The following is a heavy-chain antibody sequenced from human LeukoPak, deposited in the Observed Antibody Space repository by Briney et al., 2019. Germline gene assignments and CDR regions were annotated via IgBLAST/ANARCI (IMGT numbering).Heavy chain of an antibody. CDR3: ARRLVFYIRYFDTTGMDV. CDR1: GGSISSSSYY. V-gene: IGHV4-39*01. D-gene: IGHD3-9*01. CDR2: IYYSGST. Sequence: SETLSLTCTVSGGSISSSSYYWGWIRQPPGKGLEWIGSIYYSGSTCYNPSLKSRVTISVDTSKNQFSLKLSSVTAADTAVYYCARRLVFYIRYFDTTGMDVWGKGTTVTVSS. J-gene: IGHJ6*03.